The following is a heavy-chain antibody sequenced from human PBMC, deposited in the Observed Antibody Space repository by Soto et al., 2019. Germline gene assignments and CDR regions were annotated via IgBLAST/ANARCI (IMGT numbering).Heavy chain of an antibody. J-gene: IGHJ5*02. D-gene: IGHD6-6*01. CDR1: GGSISSPNW. Sequence: QVQLQESGPGLVKPSGTLSLTCGVSGGSISSPNWWNWVRQPPGKGLEWIGEIDHSGRTKYNPSLKSRVTISVDKSKNQFSLNLISVTAADTAVYYCASWGTSSSHWFDPWGQGTLVTVSS. CDR3: ASWGTSSSHWFDP. CDR2: IDHSGRT. V-gene: IGHV4-4*02.